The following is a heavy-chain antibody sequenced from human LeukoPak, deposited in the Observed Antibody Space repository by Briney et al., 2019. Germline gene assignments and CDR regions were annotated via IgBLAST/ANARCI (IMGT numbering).Heavy chain of an antibody. CDR2: ISSNSNNI. J-gene: IGHJ5*02. V-gene: IGHV3-48*01. CDR1: GFTFNSYS. CDR3: ARDRLHYDSPNWFDP. Sequence: GGSLRLSCAASGFTFNSYSFNWVRQAPGKGLEWVSYISSNSNNIYYADSVKGRFTISRDNARNSLYLQMNSLRAEDTAVYYCARDRLHYDSPNWFDPWGQGTLVTVSS. D-gene: IGHD3-3*01.